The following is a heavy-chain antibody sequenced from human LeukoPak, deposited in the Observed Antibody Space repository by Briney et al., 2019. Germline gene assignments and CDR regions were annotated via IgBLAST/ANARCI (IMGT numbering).Heavy chain of an antibody. J-gene: IGHJ4*02. Sequence: PSETLSRTCTVSGGSISSYYWSWIRQPAGKGLEWIGRIYTSGSTNYNPSLKSRVTMSVDTSKNQFSLKLSSVTAADTAVYYCARDRGGSYYRRIYYFDYWGQGTLVTVSS. V-gene: IGHV4-4*07. CDR2: IYTSGST. CDR1: GGSISSYY. D-gene: IGHD1-26*01. CDR3: ARDRGGSYYRRIYYFDY.